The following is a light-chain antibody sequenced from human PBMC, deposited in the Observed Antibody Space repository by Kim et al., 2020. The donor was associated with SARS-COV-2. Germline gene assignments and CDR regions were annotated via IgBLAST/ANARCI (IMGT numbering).Light chain of an antibody. CDR3: AAWDDSLNGVV. CDR1: SSNIGSDS. J-gene: IGLJ2*01. V-gene: IGLV1-44*01. CDR2: SNN. Sequence: GRRVTISCSGSSSNIGSDSVNGYQQLPGTAPKLLIYSNNQRPSGVPDRFSGSKSGTSASLAISGLQSEDGADYYCAAWDDSLNGVVFGGGTQLTVL.